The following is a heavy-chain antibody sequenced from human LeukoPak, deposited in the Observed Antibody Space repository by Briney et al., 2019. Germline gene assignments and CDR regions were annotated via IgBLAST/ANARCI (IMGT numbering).Heavy chain of an antibody. CDR1: GFTFSSYE. J-gene: IGHJ4*02. V-gene: IGHV3-48*03. CDR2: ISSSGSTI. D-gene: IGHD3-22*01. Sequence: PGGSLRLSCAASGFTFSSYEMNWVRQAPGKGLEWVSYISSSGSTIYYADSVKGRFTISRDNAENSLYLQMNSLRAEDTAVYYCARDGVSYYYDSSGGYYFDYWGQGTLVTVSS. CDR3: ARDGVSYYYDSSGGYYFDY.